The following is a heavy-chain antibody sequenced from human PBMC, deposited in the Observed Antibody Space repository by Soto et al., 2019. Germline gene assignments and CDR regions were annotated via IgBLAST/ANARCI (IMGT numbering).Heavy chain of an antibody. Sequence: PGGSLRLSCAASGFRFDEYAMHLVRQFPGKGLEWVSRISWNGADAYYADSVKGRFTISRDNSENSLYLQMNSLRIEDSALYYCAKGIYEYDNNGPTDHWGQGALFTVSS. J-gene: IGHJ5*02. CDR2: ISWNGADA. D-gene: IGHD3-22*01. CDR3: AKGIYEYDNNGPTDH. CDR1: GFRFDEYA. V-gene: IGHV3-43D*04.